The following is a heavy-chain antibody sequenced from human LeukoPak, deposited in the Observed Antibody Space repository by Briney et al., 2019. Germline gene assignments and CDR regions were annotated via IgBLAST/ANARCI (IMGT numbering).Heavy chain of an antibody. CDR1: GGSISSGEYY. CDR3: ASIAVAGSWFDP. J-gene: IGHJ5*02. CDR2: IYYRGST. Sequence: SQTLSLTCTVSGGSISSGEYYWSWIRQPPGKGLEWIGYIYYRGSTYYNPSLKSRVTISVDTSKNQFSLKLSSVTAADTAVYYCASIAVAGSWFDPWGQGTLVTVSS. D-gene: IGHD6-19*01. V-gene: IGHV4-30-4*01.